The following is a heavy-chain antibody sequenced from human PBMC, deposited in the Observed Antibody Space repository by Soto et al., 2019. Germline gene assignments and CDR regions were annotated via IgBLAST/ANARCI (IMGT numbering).Heavy chain of an antibody. J-gene: IGHJ4*02. CDR1: GFTFGIYA. D-gene: IGHD1-26*01. CDR2: ISAAGGRP. Sequence: PGGSLRLSCAASGFTFGIYAMTWVRQAPGKGLEWVSSISAAGGRPYYADSVKGRFAISRDNSKNTLFLQMNSLRAEDTAVYYFGGGGQLTPYYYFDYWGQGILVTVS. CDR3: GGGGQLTPYYYFDY. V-gene: IGHV3-23*01.